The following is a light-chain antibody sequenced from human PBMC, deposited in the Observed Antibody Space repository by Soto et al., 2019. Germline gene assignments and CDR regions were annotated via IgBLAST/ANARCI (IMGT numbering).Light chain of an antibody. J-gene: IGKJ3*01. Sequence: DIVLTQFPLSLSVTPGEPASFSCRANQSLLHLNGNNYLDWYLQKPGQSPHLLIYLGSNRASGVPDRFSGSGSATDFTLRISRVEADDVGVYYCMQARETPVTFGPGTKVDIK. CDR1: QSLLHLNGNNY. V-gene: IGKV2-28*01. CDR2: LGS. CDR3: MQARETPVT.